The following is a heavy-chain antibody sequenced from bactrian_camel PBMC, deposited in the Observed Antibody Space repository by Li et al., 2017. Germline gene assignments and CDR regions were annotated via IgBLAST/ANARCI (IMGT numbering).Heavy chain of an antibody. Sequence: HVQLVESGGGSVQAGGSLKLSCAASGYSISSFCMGWFRQAPGKERETVASIYTRDGSTYYTGSVKGRFTISRDTAKNTMYLLMNSLTPDDSAMYYCAADFRTVVAGCTFYDYTYWGRGTQVTVS. D-gene: IGHD6*01. CDR1: GYSISSFC. CDR3: AADFRTVVAGCTFYDYTY. CDR2: IYTRDGST. V-gene: IGHV3S1*01. J-gene: IGHJ4*01.